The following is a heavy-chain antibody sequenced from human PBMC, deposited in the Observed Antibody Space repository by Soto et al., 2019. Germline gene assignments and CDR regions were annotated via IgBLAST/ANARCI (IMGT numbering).Heavy chain of an antibody. J-gene: IGHJ6*02. CDR1: GGTFSSYA. Sequence: GASVKVSCKASGGTFSSYAISWVRQAPGQGLEWMGGIIPIFGTANYAQKFQGRVTITADESTSTAYMELSSLRSEDTAVYYCARGGGIAAAGTLYYYYGMDVWGQGTTVTVSX. CDR2: IIPIFGTA. V-gene: IGHV1-69*13. CDR3: ARGGGIAAAGTLYYYYGMDV. D-gene: IGHD6-13*01.